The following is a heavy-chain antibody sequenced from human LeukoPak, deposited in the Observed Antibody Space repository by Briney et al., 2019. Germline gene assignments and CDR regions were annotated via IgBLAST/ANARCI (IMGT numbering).Heavy chain of an antibody. CDR2: ISAYNGNT. J-gene: IGHJ4*02. Sequence: ASVKVSCKASGYTFTSYGISWVRQAPGQGLEWMGWISAYNGNTNYAQKLQGRVTMTTDTSRSRAYMELRRLRSDDTAVYYCARGSGSYSRGGEHFDYWGQGTLVTVSS. D-gene: IGHD1-26*01. V-gene: IGHV1-18*01. CDR3: ARGSGSYSRGGEHFDY. CDR1: GYTFTSYG.